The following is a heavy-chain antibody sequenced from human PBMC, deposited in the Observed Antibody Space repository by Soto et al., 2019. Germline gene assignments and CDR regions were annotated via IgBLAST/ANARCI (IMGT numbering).Heavy chain of an antibody. CDR2: IYYSGST. D-gene: IGHD3-9*01. J-gene: IGHJ4*02. CDR3: QKTAYEILTGYYADY. V-gene: IGHV4-59*05. Sequence: PSDTLSLTCTLSGFSISVNNWSSLRQPPGKGLEWIGSIYYSGSTFYNPSLKSRVTISADTSKNQFSLKLSSVTAADTVFFFKQKTAYEILTGYYADYWGQGTLVTVSS. CDR1: GFSISVNN.